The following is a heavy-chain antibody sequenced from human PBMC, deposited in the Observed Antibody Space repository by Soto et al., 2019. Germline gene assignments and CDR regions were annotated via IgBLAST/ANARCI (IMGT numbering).Heavy chain of an antibody. CDR1: GYTFTGYY. Sequence: ASVKVSCKASGYTFTGYYMHWVRQAPGQGLEWMGWINPNSGGTNYAQKFQGWVTMTRDTSISTAYMELSRLRSDDTAVYYCAASTQSPVSQQLPMEYYYYGMDVWGQGTTVTVSS. J-gene: IGHJ6*02. D-gene: IGHD6-13*01. CDR2: INPNSGGT. CDR3: AASTQSPVSQQLPMEYYYYGMDV. V-gene: IGHV1-2*04.